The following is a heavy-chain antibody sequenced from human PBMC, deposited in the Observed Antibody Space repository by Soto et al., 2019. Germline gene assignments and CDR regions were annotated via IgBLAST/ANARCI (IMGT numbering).Heavy chain of an antibody. CDR2: IDWDDDK. Sequence: SGPTLVNPTQTLTLTCTFSGFSLSTSGRCVSWIRQPPGKALEWLARIDWDDDKYYSTSLKTRLTNSKDTSKNQVVLTITNMDTVDRAMYYCARILYYYDRSGYAIAAYDIWGRGTMVTVS. J-gene: IGHJ3*02. D-gene: IGHD3-22*01. CDR1: GFSLSTSGRC. V-gene: IGHV2-70*11. CDR3: ARILYYYDRSGYAIAAYDI.